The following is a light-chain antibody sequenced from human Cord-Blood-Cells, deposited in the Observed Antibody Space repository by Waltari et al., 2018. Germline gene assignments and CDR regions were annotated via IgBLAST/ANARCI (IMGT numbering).Light chain of an antibody. CDR2: DVS. Sequence: QSALALPASVSGSPGQSITISCTRNTRATRGDNYVSWYQQHPGKAPKLMIYDVSNRPSGVSNRFAGSKSGNTASLTISGLQAEDEADYYCSSYTSSSTWVFGGGTKLAVL. CDR3: SSYTSSSTWV. CDR1: TRATRGDNY. V-gene: IGLV2-14*03. J-gene: IGLJ3*02.